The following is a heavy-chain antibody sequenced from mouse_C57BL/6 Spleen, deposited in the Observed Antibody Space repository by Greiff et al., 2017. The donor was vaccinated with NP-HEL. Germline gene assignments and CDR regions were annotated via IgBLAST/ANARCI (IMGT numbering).Heavy chain of an antibody. V-gene: IGHV1-85*01. D-gene: IGHD1-1*01. Sequence: VQLQESGPELVKPGASVKLSCKASGYTFTSYDINWVKQRPGQGLEWIGWIYPRDGSTKYNEKFKGKATLTVDTSSSTAYMELHSLTSEDSAVYFCAREYYGSSYYFDYWGQGTTLTVSS. CDR3: AREYYGSSYYFDY. J-gene: IGHJ2*01. CDR1: GYTFTSYD. CDR2: IYPRDGST.